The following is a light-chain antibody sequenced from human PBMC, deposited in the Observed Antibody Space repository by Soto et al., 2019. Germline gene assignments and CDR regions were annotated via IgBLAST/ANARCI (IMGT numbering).Light chain of an antibody. V-gene: IGKV1-5*01. CDR2: DAS. CDR1: QSISTW. CDR3: QQYNTNPWT. J-gene: IGKJ1*01. Sequence: DIQMTQSPSTLSASVGDRVTITCRASQSISTWLAWYQQKPGKAPKLLIYDASSLKSGVPSRFSGGGSGTEFTLTISSLQPDDFATYYCQQYNTNPWTFGQGTKVDIK.